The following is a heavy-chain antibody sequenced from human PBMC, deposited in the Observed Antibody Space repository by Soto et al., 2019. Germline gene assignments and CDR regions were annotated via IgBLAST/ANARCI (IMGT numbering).Heavy chain of an antibody. Sequence: SQTLSLTCAISGDSVSSNSAAWNWIRQSPSRGLEWLGRTYYRSKWYNDYAVSVKSRITINPDTSKNQFSLQLNSVTPEDTAVYYCARDSYYYDSSGYYGIDYWGQGTLVTVSS. V-gene: IGHV6-1*01. D-gene: IGHD3-22*01. CDR3: ARDSYYYDSSGYYGIDY. J-gene: IGHJ4*02. CDR1: GDSVSSNSAA. CDR2: TYYRSKWYN.